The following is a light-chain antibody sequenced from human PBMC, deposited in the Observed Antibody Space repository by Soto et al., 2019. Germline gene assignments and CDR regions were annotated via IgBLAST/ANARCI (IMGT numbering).Light chain of an antibody. J-gene: IGKJ1*01. Sequence: EIVLTQSPGTLSLSPGEGTTLSCRASESDSSSYLAWYQQKPGQAPRLLIYGASSRATGIPDRFSGSGSGTDFTLTISRPEPEDFAVYYCQQYGSSPPWTFGQGTKVEIK. CDR2: GAS. CDR1: ESDSSSY. CDR3: QQYGSSPPWT. V-gene: IGKV3-20*01.